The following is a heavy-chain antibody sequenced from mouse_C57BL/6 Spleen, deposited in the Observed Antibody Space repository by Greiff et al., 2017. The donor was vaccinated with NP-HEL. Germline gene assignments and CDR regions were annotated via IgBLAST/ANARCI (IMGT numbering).Heavy chain of an antibody. V-gene: IGHV1-26*01. CDR1: GYTFTDYY. D-gene: IGHD1-1*01. J-gene: IGHJ2*01. CDR3: ERDGGSRRRYYFDY. Sequence: EVQLQQSGPELVKPGASVKISCKASGYTFTDYYMNWVKQSHGKSLEWIGDINPNNGGTSYNQKFKGKATLTVDKSSSTAYMELRSLTSEDSAVYYCERDGGSRRRYYFDYWGQGTTLTVSS. CDR2: INPNNGGT.